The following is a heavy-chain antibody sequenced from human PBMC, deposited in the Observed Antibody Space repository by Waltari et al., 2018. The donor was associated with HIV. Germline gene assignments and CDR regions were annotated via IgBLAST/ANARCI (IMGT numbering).Heavy chain of an antibody. Sequence: QLQLQESGPGLAKPSETLSLTCTVSGGSISSYSHYWDWIRQPPGKGLEWIGSIDYSGNTHYNPSLESRVTISADTSKNHFSLKLRSVTAADTALYYCAKGWGTVDYWGQGTLVTVSS. D-gene: IGHD7-27*01. CDR2: IDYSGNT. CDR3: AKGWGTVDY. CDR1: GGSISSYSHY. V-gene: IGHV4-39*07. J-gene: IGHJ4*02.